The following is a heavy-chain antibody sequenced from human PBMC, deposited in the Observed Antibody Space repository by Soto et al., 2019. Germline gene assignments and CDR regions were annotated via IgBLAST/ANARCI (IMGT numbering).Heavy chain of an antibody. J-gene: IGHJ6*03. D-gene: IGHD3-3*01. CDR2: ISAYNGNT. CDR3: ARLVTYYDFWSGSPYMDG. CDR1: GYTFTSYG. Sequence: GASVKVSCKASGYTFTSYGISWVRQAPGQGLEWMGWISAYNGNTNYAQKLQGRVTMTTDTSTSTAYMELRSLRSDDTAVYYCARLVTYYDFWSGSPYMDGWGKGTTVTVSS. V-gene: IGHV1-18*01.